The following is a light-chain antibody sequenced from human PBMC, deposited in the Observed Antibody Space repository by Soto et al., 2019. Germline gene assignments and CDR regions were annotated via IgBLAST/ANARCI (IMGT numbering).Light chain of an antibody. V-gene: IGKV3-11*01. CDR3: QQRSKWPLT. CDR1: QSVSSY. Sequence: EIVLTQSPATLSLSPGERATLSCRASQSVSSYLAWYQPKPGQAPRLLIYDASNRATGIPARFSGSGSGTDFTLTISSLEPEDFAVYYCQQRSKWPLTFGGGTKVDIK. J-gene: IGKJ4*01. CDR2: DAS.